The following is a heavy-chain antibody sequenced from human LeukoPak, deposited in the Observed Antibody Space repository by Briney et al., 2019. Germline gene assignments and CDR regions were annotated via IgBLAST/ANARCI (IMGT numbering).Heavy chain of an antibody. CDR2: INDDGTTT. J-gene: IGHJ6*02. V-gene: IGHV3-74*01. Sequence: DPGGSLRLSCAASGFIFSAYWMLWVRQVPGKGLVWVSRINDDGTTTDYADSVKGRFTISRDNAKNTLYLQMSSLRAEDTAIYYCARSQMDVWGHGTTVTVSS. CDR3: ARSQMDV. CDR1: GFIFSAYW.